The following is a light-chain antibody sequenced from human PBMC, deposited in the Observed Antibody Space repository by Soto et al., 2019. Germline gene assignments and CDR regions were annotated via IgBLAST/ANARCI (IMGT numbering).Light chain of an antibody. CDR1: TGAVTTSHY. J-gene: IGLJ2*01. V-gene: IGLV7-46*01. CDR2: DTN. Sequence: QAVVTQEPSLTVSPGGTVTLTCGSSTGAVTTSHYPYWFQQRPGQAPRTLIYDTNNKHSWTPARFSGSFLGGKAALTLSGVQSGYGVVFYCLLSYVGGRRGFG. CDR3: LLSYVGGRRG.